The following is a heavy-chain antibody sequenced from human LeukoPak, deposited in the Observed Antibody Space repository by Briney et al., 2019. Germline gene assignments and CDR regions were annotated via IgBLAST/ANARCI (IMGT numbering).Heavy chain of an antibody. J-gene: IGHJ4*02. CDR2: INHSGST. CDR3: ASSGVPAASTF. D-gene: IGHD2-2*01. V-gene: IGHV4-34*01. CDR1: GGSFSGYY. Sequence: SETLSLTCAVYGGSFSGYYWSWIRQPPGKGLEWIGEINHSGSTNYNPSLKSRVTISVDTSKNQFSLKLSSVTAADTAVYYCASSGVPAASTFWGQGTLVTVSS.